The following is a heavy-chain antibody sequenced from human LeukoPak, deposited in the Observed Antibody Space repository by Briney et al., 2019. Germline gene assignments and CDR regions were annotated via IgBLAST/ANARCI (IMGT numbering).Heavy chain of an antibody. CDR3: ARGTAGYHSSYFDY. V-gene: IGHV3-74*01. Sequence: GGSLRLSCAASGFTFSNYMMHWVRQAPGKGLVWVSRIKSDGITITYADSVKGRFTISRDNAENTLYLQMNSLRAEDTAVYYCARGTAGYHSSYFDYWGQGTLVTVSS. J-gene: IGHJ4*02. CDR2: IKSDGITI. CDR1: GFTFSNYM. D-gene: IGHD3-16*02.